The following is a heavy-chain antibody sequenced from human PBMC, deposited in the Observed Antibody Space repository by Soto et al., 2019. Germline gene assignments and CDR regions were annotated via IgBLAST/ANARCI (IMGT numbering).Heavy chain of an antibody. D-gene: IGHD4-17*01. CDR2: IYYSGST. Sequence: QVQLQESGPGLVKPSQTLSLTCTVSGGSISSGGYYWSWIRQHPGKGLEWIGYIYYSGSTYYNPSLKSRVTISVDTSKNQFSLKLSSVTAADTAVYYCAREPNGDYVLHAFDIWGQGTMVTVSS. V-gene: IGHV4-31*03. J-gene: IGHJ3*02. CDR3: AREPNGDYVLHAFDI. CDR1: GGSISSGGYY.